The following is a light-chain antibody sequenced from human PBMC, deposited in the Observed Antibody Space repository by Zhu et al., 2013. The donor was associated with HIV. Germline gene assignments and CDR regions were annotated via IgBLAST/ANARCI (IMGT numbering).Light chain of an antibody. V-gene: IGLV3-1*01. Sequence: SYELTQPPSVSVSPGQTASITCSGDKLGDKYACWYQQKPGQSPVLVIYQDTKRPSGIPERFSGFNSGNTAALTISGTQAADEADYFCQAWDSTHPFGGGTKLTVL. CDR1: KLGDKY. CDR2: QDT. CDR3: QAWDSTHP. J-gene: IGLJ2*01.